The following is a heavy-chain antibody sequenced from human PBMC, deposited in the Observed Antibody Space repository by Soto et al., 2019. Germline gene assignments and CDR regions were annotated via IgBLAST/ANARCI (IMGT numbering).Heavy chain of an antibody. V-gene: IGHV1-69*04. Sequence: SVKVDCKASGGTFSRHCFTWLRPATGQGFEWMGRIMPFFGIESYAQKFKGRVTITADTSTSTAYMELRSLRSDDTAVYYCARDRAAMASPRYYYYG. CDR2: IMPFFGIE. J-gene: IGHJ6*01. CDR1: GGTFSRHC. CDR3: ARDRAAMASPRYYYYG. D-gene: IGHD5-18*01.